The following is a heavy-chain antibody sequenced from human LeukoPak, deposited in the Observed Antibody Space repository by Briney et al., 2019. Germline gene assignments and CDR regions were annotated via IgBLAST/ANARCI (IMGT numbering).Heavy chain of an antibody. Sequence: GRSLRLSCAASGFTFSSYAMHWVRQAPGKGLEWVAVISYDGSNKYYADSVKGRFTISRDNSKNTLYLQMNSLRAEDTAVYYCARYSSSWSNDAFDIWGQGTMVTVSS. V-gene: IGHV3-30*14. CDR1: GFTFSSYA. D-gene: IGHD6-13*01. CDR3: ARYSSSWSNDAFDI. CDR2: ISYDGSNK. J-gene: IGHJ3*02.